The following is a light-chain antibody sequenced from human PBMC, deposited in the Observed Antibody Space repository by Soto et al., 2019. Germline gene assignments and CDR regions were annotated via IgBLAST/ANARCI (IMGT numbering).Light chain of an antibody. V-gene: IGLV2-14*03. CDR1: SSDVGSFPY. J-gene: IGLJ2*01. Sequence: QSALTQPASVSGSPGQSITISCTGTSSDVGSFPYVSWYQQHPGKAPKLMIYDVNSRPSGVSDRFSGSKSGNTASLAISGLQAEDEADYYCGSFITSNTVIFGGGTKLTVL. CDR2: DVN. CDR3: GSFITSNTVI.